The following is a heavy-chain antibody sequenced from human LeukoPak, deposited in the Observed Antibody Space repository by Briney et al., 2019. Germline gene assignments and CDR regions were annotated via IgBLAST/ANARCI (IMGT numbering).Heavy chain of an antibody. CDR2: IYHSGST. D-gene: IGHD6-6*01. CDR1: GYSISSGYY. V-gene: IGHV4-38-2*02. J-gene: IGHJ4*02. Sequence: SETLSLTCTVSGYSISSGYYWGWIRQPPGKGLEWIGSIYHSGSTYYNPSLKSRVTISVDTSKNQFSLKLSSVTAADTAVYYCARGLSTSSSHEYYLDYWGQGTLVTVSS. CDR3: ARGLSTSSSHEYYLDY.